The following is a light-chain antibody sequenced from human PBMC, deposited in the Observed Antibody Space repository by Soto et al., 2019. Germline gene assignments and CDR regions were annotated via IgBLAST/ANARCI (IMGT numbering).Light chain of an antibody. CDR3: QTWGTGIRV. Sequence: QSVLTQSPSASVSLGASVKLTCTLSSSHSSYAIAWHQQQPEKGPRYLMKLNSDGSHSKGDGIPDRFSGSSSGAERYLTISSLQSEDEADYYCQTWGTGIRVFGGGTQLTVL. J-gene: IGLJ2*01. CDR1: SSHSSYA. V-gene: IGLV4-69*01. CDR2: LNSDGSH.